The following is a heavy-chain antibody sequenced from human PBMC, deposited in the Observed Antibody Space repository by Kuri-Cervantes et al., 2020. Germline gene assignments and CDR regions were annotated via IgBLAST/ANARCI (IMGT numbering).Heavy chain of an antibody. CDR1: GFTFDDYA. Sequence: GGSLRLSCAASGFTFDDYAMHWVRQAPGKGLEWVSGISWNSGSIGYADSVKGRFTISRDNAKNSLYLQMNSLRDEDTAVYYCARDFDDSSGYYETYFDYWGQGTLVTVPS. V-gene: IGHV3-9*01. CDR3: ARDFDDSSGYYETYFDY. J-gene: IGHJ4*02. CDR2: ISWNSGSI. D-gene: IGHD3-22*01.